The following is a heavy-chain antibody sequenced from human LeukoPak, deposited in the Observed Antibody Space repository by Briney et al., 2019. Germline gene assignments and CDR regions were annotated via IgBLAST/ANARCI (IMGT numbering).Heavy chain of an antibody. J-gene: IGHJ4*02. CDR1: GGSISSSSYY. CDR2: IYYSGST. V-gene: IGHV4-39*01. Sequence: TSETLSLTCTVSGGSISSSSYYWGWIRQPPGKGLEWIGSIYYSGSTYYNPSLKSRVTISVDTSKNQFSLKLSSVTAADTAVYYCARQKYRGGDCWRSDYWGQGSLVTVSS. D-gene: IGHD2-21*02. CDR3: ARQKYRGGDCWRSDY.